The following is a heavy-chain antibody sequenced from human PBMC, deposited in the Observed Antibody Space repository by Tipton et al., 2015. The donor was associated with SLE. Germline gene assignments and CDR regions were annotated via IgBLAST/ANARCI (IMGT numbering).Heavy chain of an antibody. D-gene: IGHD3-3*01. Sequence: TLSLTCTVSGYSIRSGYYWGWIRQPPGKGLEWIGSIYHSGSTYYNPSLKSRVTISVDTSKNQFSLKLSSVTAADTAVYYCASLDFWSGYWGFQHWGQGTLVTVSS. CDR2: IYHSGST. J-gene: IGHJ1*01. CDR1: GYSIRSGYY. CDR3: ASLDFWSGYWGFQH. V-gene: IGHV4-38-2*02.